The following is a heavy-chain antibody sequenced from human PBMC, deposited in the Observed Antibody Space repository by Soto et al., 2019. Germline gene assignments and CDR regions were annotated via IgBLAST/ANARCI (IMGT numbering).Heavy chain of an antibody. Sequence: SETLSFTCTVSGGSISSYYWSWIRQPPGKGLEWIGYIYYSGDTNYNPSLKSRVTISVDTSKNQFSLSLSSLTAADTAVYYCARDTRYGVLDYWGQGTLVTVSS. CDR1: GGSISSYY. J-gene: IGHJ4*02. V-gene: IGHV4-59*01. CDR3: ARDTRYGVLDY. CDR2: IYYSGDT. D-gene: IGHD4-17*01.